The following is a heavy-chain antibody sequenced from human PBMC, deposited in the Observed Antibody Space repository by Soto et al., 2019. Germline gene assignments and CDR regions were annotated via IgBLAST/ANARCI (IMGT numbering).Heavy chain of an antibody. J-gene: IGHJ4*02. CDR2: ISPDGSRT. Sequence: GGSLRLSCAASGFTFSMSWMAWVRQPPGMGLEWVAKISPDGSRTYYVDSVKGRIIISRDNARNSLHLQMSSLGAEDTAVYYCATSGGGQWGQGTLVTVSS. D-gene: IGHD1-26*01. CDR1: GFTFSMSW. V-gene: IGHV3-7*01. CDR3: ATSGGGQ.